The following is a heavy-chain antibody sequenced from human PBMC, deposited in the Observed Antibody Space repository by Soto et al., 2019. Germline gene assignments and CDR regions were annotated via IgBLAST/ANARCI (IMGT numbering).Heavy chain of an antibody. CDR2: IYYSGST. J-gene: IGHJ4*02. V-gene: IGHV4-39*01. CDR1: GGSISSSSYY. D-gene: IGHD6-13*01. Sequence: QLQLQESGPGLVKPSETLSLTCTVSGGSISSSSYYWGWIRQPPGKGLEGIGSIYYSGSTYYNPSLKSRVTISVDTSKHQFSLKLSSVTAADTAVYYCASGIAAAGFDYWGQGTLVTVSS. CDR3: ASGIAAAGFDY.